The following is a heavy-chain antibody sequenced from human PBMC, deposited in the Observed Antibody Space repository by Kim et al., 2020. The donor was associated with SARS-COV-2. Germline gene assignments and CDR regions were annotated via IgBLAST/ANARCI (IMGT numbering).Heavy chain of an antibody. J-gene: IGHJ4*02. D-gene: IGHD4-17*01. CDR1: GGSIGNNY. CDR3: ARVSRDYGAKGYFDF. CDR2: IYYSGSS. V-gene: IGHV4-59*13. Sequence: SETLSLTCTVSGGSIGNNYWSWIRQPPGKGLEWIGYIYYSGSSNYNPSLKSRVTISADTSKNQFSLKLNSVTAADTAVYYCARVSRDYGAKGYFDFWGRGTLVTVSS.